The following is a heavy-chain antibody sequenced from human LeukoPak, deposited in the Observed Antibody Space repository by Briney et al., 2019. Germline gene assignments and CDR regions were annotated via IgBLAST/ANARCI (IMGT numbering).Heavy chain of an antibody. CDR3: ARDSRITVAGFLDY. J-gene: IGHJ4*02. Sequence: PGGSLRLSCAASGFTFSSYEMNWVRQAPGKGLEWVSYISSSGSTRYYADSVKGRFTLSRDNAENSLYLQMNSLRAEDTAVYYCARDSRITVAGFLDYWGQGTLVTVSS. D-gene: IGHD6-19*01. CDR1: GFTFSSYE. CDR2: ISSSGSTR. V-gene: IGHV3-48*03.